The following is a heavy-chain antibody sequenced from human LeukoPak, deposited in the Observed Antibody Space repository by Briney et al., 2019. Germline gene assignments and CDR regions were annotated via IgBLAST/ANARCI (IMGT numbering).Heavy chain of an antibody. CDR3: ARGMGYCSSTSCYDYYHYGMDV. CDR1: GGSFSGYY. V-gene: IGHV4-34*01. J-gene: IGHJ6*02. D-gene: IGHD2-2*01. CDR2: INHSGST. Sequence: SETLSLTCAVYGGSFSGYYWSWIRQPPGKGLEWIGEINHSGSTNYNPSLKSRVTISVDTSKNQFSLKLSSVTAADTAVYYCARGMGYCSSTSCYDYYHYGMDVWGQGTTVTVSS.